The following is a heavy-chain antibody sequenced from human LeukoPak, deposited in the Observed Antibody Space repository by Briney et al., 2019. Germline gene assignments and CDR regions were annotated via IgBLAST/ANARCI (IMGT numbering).Heavy chain of an antibody. J-gene: IGHJ4*02. CDR3: AREYSSGWYVVDY. CDR2: ISGSGGST. CDR1: GFTFSSYA. Sequence: GGSLRLSCAASGFTFSSYAMSWVRQAPGKGLEWVSAISGSGGSTYYADSVKGRFTISRDISKDTLYLQMNSLRAEDTAVYYCAREYSSGWYVVDYWCRGILVTVSS. D-gene: IGHD6-19*01. V-gene: IGHV3-23*01.